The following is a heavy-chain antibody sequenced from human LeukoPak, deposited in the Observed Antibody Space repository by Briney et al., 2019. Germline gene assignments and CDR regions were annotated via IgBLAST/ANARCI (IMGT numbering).Heavy chain of an antibody. Sequence: SETLSLTCTVSGGSICGFYWSWLRQPPGKGLEGIGYIYSSGATNYNPSLSSRVTISVDTSKNQFSLKLGSVTAAGTAVYFCARGGHRYSSNCEGAWGQGILVTVS. CDR3: ARGGHRYSSNCEGA. CDR2: IYSSGAT. J-gene: IGHJ4*02. D-gene: IGHD6-13*01. V-gene: IGHV4-59*01. CDR1: GGSICGFY.